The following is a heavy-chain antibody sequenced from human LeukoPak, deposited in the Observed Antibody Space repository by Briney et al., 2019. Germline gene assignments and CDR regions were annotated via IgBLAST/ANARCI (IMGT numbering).Heavy chain of an antibody. CDR2: INPSGGST. CDR3: ARDWAISYYFDY. D-gene: IGHD3-3*01. CDR1: GYTYTSYY. Sequence: ASVKVSCKASGYTYTSYYMYWVRQGPGQGLEWVGIINPSGGSTSYAQKFQGRVTMTRDTSTSTVYMELSSLRSEDTAVYYCARDWAISYYFDYWGQGTLVTASS. V-gene: IGHV1-46*01. J-gene: IGHJ4*02.